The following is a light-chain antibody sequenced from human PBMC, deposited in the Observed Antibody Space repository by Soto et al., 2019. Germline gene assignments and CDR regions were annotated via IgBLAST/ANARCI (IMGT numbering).Light chain of an antibody. CDR1: QGITSW. Sequence: DIQMTQSPSSVSASVGDRVTITCRASQGITSWLAWYQQKPGKAPKLLIYRASNLQSGVPSRFSGSGSGTDFTLTISGLQPADFATYYCQQTTTFPLPFGGGTKVDIK. CDR3: QQTTTFPLP. CDR2: RAS. J-gene: IGKJ4*01. V-gene: IGKV1-12*01.